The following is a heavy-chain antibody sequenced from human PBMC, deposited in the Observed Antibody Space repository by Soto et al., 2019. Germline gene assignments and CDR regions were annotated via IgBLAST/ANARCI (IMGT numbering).Heavy chain of an antibody. J-gene: IGHJ4*02. V-gene: IGHV3-74*01. CDR3: TRGGNYYFDF. CDR1: GFTFSTSW. CDR2: INGDGGTI. Sequence: EVQLVEAGGGLVQPGGSLRLSCAASGFTFSTSWIHWVLQAPGKGLVWVSRINGDGGTINYADSVKGRFTISRDNAKNTVDLQMNSLSADDTAVYYCTRGGNYYFDFWGQGTLVTVSS. D-gene: IGHD1-7*01.